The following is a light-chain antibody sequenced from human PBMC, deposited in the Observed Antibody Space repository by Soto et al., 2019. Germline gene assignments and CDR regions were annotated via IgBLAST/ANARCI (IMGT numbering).Light chain of an antibody. J-gene: IGLJ2*01. CDR3: SSYINTNTLV. CDR2: EVS. V-gene: IGLV2-14*01. CDR1: SSDVGTYKY. Sequence: QSALTQPASVSGSPGQSITISCTGTSSDVGTYKYVSWYQQLPGKAPKLMIYEVSNRPSGVSNRFSGSKSGNTASLTISELQAEDEADYYCSSYINTNTLVFGGGTKLTVL.